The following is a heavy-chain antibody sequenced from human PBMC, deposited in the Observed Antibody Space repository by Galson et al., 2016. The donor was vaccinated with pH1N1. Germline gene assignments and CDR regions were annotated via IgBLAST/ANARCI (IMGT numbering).Heavy chain of an antibody. CDR2: ISPSGSTI. V-gene: IGHV3-11*04. D-gene: IGHD5-12*01. J-gene: IGHJ6*02. Sequence: FTCAGSGCTFSDYYMSWIRQAPGKGLEWVSYISPSGSTIYYADSVKGRFTISRDNAKNPLYLQMNSLRSEDTAVYYCARELSCYPPCFYYYGMDVWGQGTTVTVSS. CDR3: ARELSCYPPCFYYYGMDV. CDR1: GCTFSDYY.